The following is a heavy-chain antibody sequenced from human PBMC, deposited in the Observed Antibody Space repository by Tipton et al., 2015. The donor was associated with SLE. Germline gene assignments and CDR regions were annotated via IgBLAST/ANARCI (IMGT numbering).Heavy chain of an antibody. V-gene: IGHV4-61*02. CDR2: IYTSGST. Sequence: TLSLTCTVSGGSISSGSYYWSWIRQPAGKGLEWIGRIYTSGSTNYNPSLKSRVTISVDTSKNQFSLRLSSVTAADTAVYYCARDGRMQLWTRTTGYGMDVWGQGTTVTVSS. D-gene: IGHD3-10*01. CDR3: ARDGRMQLWTRTTGYGMDV. CDR1: GGSISSGSYY. J-gene: IGHJ6*02.